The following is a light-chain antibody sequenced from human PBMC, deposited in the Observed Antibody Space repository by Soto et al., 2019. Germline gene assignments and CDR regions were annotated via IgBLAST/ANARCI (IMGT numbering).Light chain of an antibody. J-gene: IGKJ1*01. CDR1: QSLVHSDGNTY. V-gene: IGKV2-24*01. CDR2: KMS. Sequence: DVVMTQTPLSSPVTLGQPASISCRSSQSLVHSDGNTYLSWLHQRPGQPPRLLIYKMSMRFYGVPDRFSGSGAGTDFTLKISRVAAEDVGVYYCMQATQLPWTFGQGTKVEIK. CDR3: MQATQLPWT.